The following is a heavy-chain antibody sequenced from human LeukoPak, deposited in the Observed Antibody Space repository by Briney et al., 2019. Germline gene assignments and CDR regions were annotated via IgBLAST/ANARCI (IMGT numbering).Heavy chain of an antibody. CDR1: GGTFSSYA. CDR2: IIPILGIA. CDR3: ATVPAAKDYYYYYGMDV. J-gene: IGHJ6*02. D-gene: IGHD2-2*01. V-gene: IGHV1-69*04. Sequence: GASVKVSCKASGGTFSSYAISWVRQAPGQGLEWMRRIIPILGIANYAQKFQGRVTITADKSTSPAYMELSSLRSEDTAVYYCATVPAAKDYYYYYGMDVWGQGTTVTVSS.